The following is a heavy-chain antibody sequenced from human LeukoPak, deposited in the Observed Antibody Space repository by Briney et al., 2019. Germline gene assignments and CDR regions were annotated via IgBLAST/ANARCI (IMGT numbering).Heavy chain of an antibody. CDR2: IYYSGST. Sequence: PSETLSLTCTVSGGSISSYYWSWIRQPPGKGLEWIGYIYYSGSTNYNPSLKSRVTISVDTSKNQFSLKLGSVTAADTAVYYCARRFYFDSSGSRYYVMDLWGQGTTVTVSS. V-gene: IGHV4-59*01. CDR1: GGSISSYY. CDR3: ARRFYFDSSGSRYYVMDL. J-gene: IGHJ6*02. D-gene: IGHD3-22*01.